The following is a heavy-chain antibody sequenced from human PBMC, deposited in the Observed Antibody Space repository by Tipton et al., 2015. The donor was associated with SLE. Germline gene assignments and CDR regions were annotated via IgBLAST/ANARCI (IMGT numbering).Heavy chain of an antibody. D-gene: IGHD6-13*01. CDR2: VFVSGDT. J-gene: IGHJ4*02. V-gene: IGHV4-61*02. Sequence: TLSLTCSLSGASISSGSHFWTWIRHPAGKSLEWIGRVFVSGDTNYNPSVKSRVTISVDTSQNQFSLRLSSVTAADAAVYYCARESVAAAGIDYWGQGTLVAVSS. CDR1: GASISSGSHF. CDR3: ARESVAAAGIDY.